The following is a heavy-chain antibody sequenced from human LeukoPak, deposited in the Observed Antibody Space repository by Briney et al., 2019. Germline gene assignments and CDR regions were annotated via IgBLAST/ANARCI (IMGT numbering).Heavy chain of an antibody. V-gene: IGHV4-59*01. Sequence: SSETLSLTCTVSGGSISSYYWSWIRQPPGKGLEWIGYLYYSGSTNYNPSLKSRVTISVDTSKNQFSLKLTSVTAADTAVYYCARGVPEYYDFWSGYFYYFDCWGQGTLVTPSA. CDR2: LYYSGST. J-gene: IGHJ4*02. D-gene: IGHD3-3*01. CDR1: GGSISSYY. CDR3: ARGVPEYYDFWSGYFYYFDC.